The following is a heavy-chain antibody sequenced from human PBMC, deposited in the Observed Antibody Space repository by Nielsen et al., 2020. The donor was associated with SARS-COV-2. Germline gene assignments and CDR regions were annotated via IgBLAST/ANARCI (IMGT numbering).Heavy chain of an antibody. J-gene: IGHJ3*02. D-gene: IGHD6-19*01. CDR2: IKQDGSEK. Sequence: GESLKISCAASGFSISDSGMHWVRQAPGKGLEWVANIKQDGSEKYYVDSVKGRFTISRDNAENSLSLQMNSLRAEDTAVYYCARESVTGTDAFDIWGQGTVVTVSS. CDR3: ARESVTGTDAFDI. CDR1: GFSISDSG. V-gene: IGHV3-7*01.